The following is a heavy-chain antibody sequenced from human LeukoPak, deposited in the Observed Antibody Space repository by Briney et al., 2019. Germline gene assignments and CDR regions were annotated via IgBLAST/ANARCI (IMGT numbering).Heavy chain of an antibody. D-gene: IGHD1-1*01. CDR2: IKQDASER. Sequence: GGSLRLSWAASGFTFSSYWMTWVRQAPGRGLEWVANIKQDASERYYVDSVKGRFTISRDNAKNSLYLQMNSLRAEDTAVYYCATPTAGTWHFDYWGQGTLVTVSS. J-gene: IGHJ4*02. CDR1: GFTFSSYW. CDR3: ATPTAGTWHFDY. V-gene: IGHV3-7*01.